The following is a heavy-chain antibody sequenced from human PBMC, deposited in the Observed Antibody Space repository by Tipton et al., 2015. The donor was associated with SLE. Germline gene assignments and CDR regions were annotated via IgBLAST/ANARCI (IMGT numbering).Heavy chain of an antibody. J-gene: IGHJ4*02. D-gene: IGHD1-26*01. CDR1: GFTFSSYS. CDR3: AKPGLSRGVVGALGY. CDR2: ISSSSSTI. Sequence: SLRLSCAASGFTFSSYSMNWVRQAPGKGLEWVSYISSSSSTIYYADSVKGRFTISRDKAKNSLCLQMNSLRAEDTAVYYCAKPGLSRGVVGALGYWGQGTLVTVSS. V-gene: IGHV3-48*01.